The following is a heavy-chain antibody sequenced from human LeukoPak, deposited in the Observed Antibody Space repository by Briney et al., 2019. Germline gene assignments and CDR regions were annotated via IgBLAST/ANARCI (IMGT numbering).Heavy chain of an antibody. CDR2: IYYSRSN. Sequence: KTSETLSLTCTVSGGSISSYYWSWIRQPPGKGLEWIGYIYYSRSNNYNPSLKSRVTISVDTSKNQFSLKLSSVTAADTAVYYCARVRYYDILTGYYGDGYFDYWGQGTLVTVSS. J-gene: IGHJ4*02. D-gene: IGHD3-9*01. CDR3: ARVRYYDILTGYYGDGYFDY. CDR1: GGSISSYY. V-gene: IGHV4-59*01.